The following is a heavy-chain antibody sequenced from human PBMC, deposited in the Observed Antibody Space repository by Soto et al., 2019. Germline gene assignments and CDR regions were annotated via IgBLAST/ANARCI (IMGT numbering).Heavy chain of an antibody. CDR3: AREYYYDSSGLDD. V-gene: IGHV3-7*05. CDR1: GFTFSSYW. CDR2: IKQDGSEK. Sequence: PGGSLRLSCAASGFTFSSYWMSWVRQAPGKGLEWVANIKQDGSEKYYVDSVKGRFTISRDNAKNSLYLQMNSLRAEDTAVYYCAREYYYDSSGLDDWGQGTLVTVSS. J-gene: IGHJ4*02. D-gene: IGHD3-22*01.